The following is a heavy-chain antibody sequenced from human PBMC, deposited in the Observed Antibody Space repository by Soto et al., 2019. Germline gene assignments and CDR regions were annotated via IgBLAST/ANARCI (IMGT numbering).Heavy chain of an antibody. CDR1: GYTFSDHQ. CDR3: ARGGGRQQLVYDY. J-gene: IGHJ4*02. D-gene: IGHD6-13*01. V-gene: IGHV1-2*04. CDR2: INPNSGGT. Sequence: ASVKVSCKASGYTFSDHQMHWVRQAPGQGLERMGWINPNSGGTNYAQKFQGWVTMTRDTSISTAYMELRRLRSDDTAVFYCARGGGRQQLVYDYWGQGTLVTVSS.